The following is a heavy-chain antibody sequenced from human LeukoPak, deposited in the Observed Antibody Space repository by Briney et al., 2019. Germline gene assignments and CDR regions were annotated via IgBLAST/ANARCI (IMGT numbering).Heavy chain of an antibody. CDR2: ISSSSSYI. D-gene: IGHD3-10*01. J-gene: IGHJ6*04. V-gene: IGHV3-21*01. CDR3: ARDRLALLWFGELQDV. CDR1: GFTFSSYS. Sequence: KPGGSLRLSCAASGFTFSSYSMNWVRQAPGKGLAWVSSISSSSSYIYYADSVKGRFTISRDNARNSLYLQMNSLRAEDTAVYYCARDRLALLWFGELQDVWGKGTTVTVSS.